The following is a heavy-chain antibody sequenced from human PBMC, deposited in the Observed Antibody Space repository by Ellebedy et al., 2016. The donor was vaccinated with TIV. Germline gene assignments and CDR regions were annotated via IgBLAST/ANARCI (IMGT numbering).Heavy chain of an antibody. V-gene: IGHV3-48*01. Sequence: PGGSLRLSCEVYGFTYDIFWMSWVRQAPGKGLEWISYISSGSSSIYYADSVKGRFTITRDNDKNLLYLQMSSLRVEDTAVYYCARDFRQWLAQGDALDVWGQGTTVTVSS. CDR3: ARDFRQWLAQGDALDV. J-gene: IGHJ6*02. CDR1: GFTYDIFW. D-gene: IGHD6-19*01. CDR2: ISSGSSSI.